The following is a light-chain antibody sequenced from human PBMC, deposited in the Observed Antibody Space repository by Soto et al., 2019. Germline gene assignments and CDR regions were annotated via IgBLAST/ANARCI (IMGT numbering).Light chain of an antibody. CDR1: QSVTNSF. Sequence: EIVLAQSPGTLSLSPGERATLSCRASQSVTNSFLAWYQQKPGQAPRLLIYGASRRATGIPDRFTGSGSGTDFTLTISRLEPEDLAVYYCQQYVSSPWAFGQGTKVDIK. CDR2: GAS. V-gene: IGKV3-20*01. J-gene: IGKJ1*01. CDR3: QQYVSSPWA.